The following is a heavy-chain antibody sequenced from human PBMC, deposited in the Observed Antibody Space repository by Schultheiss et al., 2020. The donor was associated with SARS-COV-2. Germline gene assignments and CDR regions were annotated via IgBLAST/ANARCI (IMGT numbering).Heavy chain of an antibody. V-gene: IGHV1-18*01. CDR2: ISAYNGNT. D-gene: IGHD1-7*01. CDR1: GYTFTSYG. CDR3: ARPRDGITGTTAFLVGYYFDY. Sequence: ASVKVSCKASGYTFTSYGISWVRQAPGQGLEWMGWISAYNGNTNYAQKLQGRVTMTTDTSISTAYMELSRLRSDDTAVYYCARPRDGITGTTAFLVGYYFDYWGQGTLVTVSS. J-gene: IGHJ4*02.